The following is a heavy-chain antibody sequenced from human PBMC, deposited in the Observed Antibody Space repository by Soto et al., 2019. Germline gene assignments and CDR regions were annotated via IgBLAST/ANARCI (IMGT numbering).Heavy chain of an antibody. CDR3: AQGSGSYWRLDY. CDR1: GGTFSSYA. CDR2: IIPIFGTA. Sequence: SLKVSCKASGGTFSSYAIISVRPAPGQGLEWMGGIIPIFGTANYAQKFQGRVTITADESTSTAYMELSSLRSEDTAVYYCAQGSGSYWRLDYWGQGTLVTVAS. V-gene: IGHV1-69*13. J-gene: IGHJ4*02. D-gene: IGHD1-26*01.